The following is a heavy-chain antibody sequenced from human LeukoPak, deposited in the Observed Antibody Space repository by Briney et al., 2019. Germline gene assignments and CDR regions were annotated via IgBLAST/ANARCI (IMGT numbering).Heavy chain of an antibody. V-gene: IGHV3-7*01. CDR3: ARDAGYGGNSDY. CDR1: GFTFNMYW. J-gene: IGHJ4*02. Sequence: GRSLRLSCPPSGFTFNMYWMTWVRQAPGKGLESVAYINKDGSDKNHVDSVKGRFTDYRDNAKNSLYLQMNSLRAEDTAVYYCARDAGYGGNSDYWGQGTLVTVSS. D-gene: IGHD4-23*01. CDR2: INKDGSDK.